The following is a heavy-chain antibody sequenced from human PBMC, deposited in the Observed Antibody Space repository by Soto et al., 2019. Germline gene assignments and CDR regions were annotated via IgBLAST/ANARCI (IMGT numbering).Heavy chain of an antibody. J-gene: IGHJ4*02. D-gene: IGHD2-15*01. CDR3: ALRPSYCIYGNCYSGFDY. Sequence: QITLKESGPTLVKPTQTLTLTCTFSGFSLSTSGVGVGWILQPPGKALEWLALIYWDDDKRSSQSLKSRLTITKDTSKSQVVLTMTNMDPVDTATYYCALRPSYCIYGNCYSGFDYWGQGTLVTVSS. CDR1: GFSLSTSGVG. CDR2: IYWDDDK. V-gene: IGHV2-5*02.